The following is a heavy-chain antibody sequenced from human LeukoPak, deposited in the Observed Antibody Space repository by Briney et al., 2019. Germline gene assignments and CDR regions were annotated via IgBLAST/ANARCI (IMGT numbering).Heavy chain of an antibody. D-gene: IGHD4-23*01. V-gene: IGHV4-30-4*08. J-gene: IGHJ4*02. CDR2: ICYSGST. CDR3: ASGYYGGKVFDY. CDR1: GGSISSGDYY. Sequence: SQTLSLTCTVSGGSISSGDYYWSWIRQPPGKGLEWIGYICYSGSTYYNPSLKSRVTISVDTSKNQFSLKLSSVTAADTAVYYCASGYYGGKVFDYWGQGTLVTVSS.